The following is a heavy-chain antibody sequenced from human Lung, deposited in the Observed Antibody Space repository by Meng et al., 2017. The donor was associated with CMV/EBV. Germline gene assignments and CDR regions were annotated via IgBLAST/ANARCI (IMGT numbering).Heavy chain of an antibody. V-gene: IGHV6-1*01. CDR3: ARDLNYYDSSGNYYVGWLDP. CDR2: TYYRSKWYN. D-gene: IGHD3-22*01. J-gene: IGHJ5*02. Sequence: SXTXSLXCAISGDXVSSNSAAWNWIRQSPSRGLEWLGRTYYRSKWYNDFAPSVKSRITFNPDTSKNQLSLHLTSVTPEDTAVYYCARDLNYYDSSGNYYVGWLDPWXQGTLVTVSS. CDR1: GDXVSSNSAA.